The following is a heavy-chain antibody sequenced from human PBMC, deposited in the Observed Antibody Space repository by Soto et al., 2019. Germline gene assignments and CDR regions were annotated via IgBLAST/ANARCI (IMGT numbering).Heavy chain of an antibody. V-gene: IGHV3-11*01. Sequence: GGSLRLSSTASGFDFGDYYMSWIRQAPGKGLEWVSYIDSDDGTTYYTDSVKGRSTISRDNAKNSLYLQMNSLRVEDTALYYCVRPYYSSSCFPFDRWGKGTLVTVS. CDR2: IDSDDGTT. J-gene: IGHJ4*02. CDR3: VRPYYSSSCFPFDR. D-gene: IGHD2-2*01. CDR1: GFDFGDYY.